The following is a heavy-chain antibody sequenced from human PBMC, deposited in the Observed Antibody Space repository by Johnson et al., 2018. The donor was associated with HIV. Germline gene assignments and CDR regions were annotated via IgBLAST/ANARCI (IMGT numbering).Heavy chain of an antibody. Sequence: VQLVESGGGLVQPGRSLRLSCAASGFTFSSYAMHWVRQAPGKGLEWVAVISYDGSNKYYADSVKGRFTISRDNSKNTLYLQMNSLRADDTAVYYCARDGDEFGDGYNPTEIWGQGTMVTVSS. V-gene: IGHV3-30-3*01. CDR2: ISYDGSNK. CDR1: GFTFSSYA. CDR3: ARDGDEFGDGYNPTEI. D-gene: IGHD5-24*01. J-gene: IGHJ3*02.